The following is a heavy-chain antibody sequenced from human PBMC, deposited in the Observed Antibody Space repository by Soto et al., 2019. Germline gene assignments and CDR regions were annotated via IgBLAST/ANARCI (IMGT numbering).Heavy chain of an antibody. CDR2: MFYSGLT. D-gene: IGHD2-15*01. CDR1: GYSVSSSDYY. CDR3: APLSVSLSGPYGIRV. V-gene: IGHV4-39*01. Sequence: QLHLQESGPGLVKPSETLSLTCSVSGYSVSSSDYYWAWIRQPPGKGLEWIGSMFYSGLTYYNPSLKRPVTLTVDMSKNQSSVRLNSVTAADTAVYYGAPLSVSLSGPYGIRVWGQGATGGVSS. J-gene: IGHJ6*02.